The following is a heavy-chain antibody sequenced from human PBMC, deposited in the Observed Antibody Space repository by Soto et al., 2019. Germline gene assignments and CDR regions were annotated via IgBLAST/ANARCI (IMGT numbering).Heavy chain of an antibody. V-gene: IGHV3-11*01. J-gene: IGHJ6*02. CDR2: ITFSGNTV. Sequence: QVQLVESGGGLVKPGGSLRLSCAASGFTFSDSYMSWIRQAPRKGLEWISYITFSGNTVYYADSLKGRFTISRDNAKNSLYLQMNRLRAEDTAVYYCARVSWREKYGMDVWGQGATVTVSS. CDR1: GFTFSDSY. CDR3: ARVSWREKYGMDV.